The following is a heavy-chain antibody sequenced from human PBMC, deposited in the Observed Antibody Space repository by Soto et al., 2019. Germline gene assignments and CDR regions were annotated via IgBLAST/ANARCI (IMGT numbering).Heavy chain of an antibody. V-gene: IGHV1-18*01. J-gene: IGHJ4*02. CDR3: ARPSGSYGDYAWSLKY. CDR2: ISAYNGNT. Sequence: QVQLVQSGAEVKKPGASVKVSCKASGYTFTGYSVGWVRQAPGHGLEWMGWISAYNGNTNYAQKFQDRLTMTTDASTSTAYMELRSLRSDDTAVYYCARPSGSYGDYAWSLKYWGQGTLVTVSS. D-gene: IGHD4-17*01. CDR1: GYTFTGYS.